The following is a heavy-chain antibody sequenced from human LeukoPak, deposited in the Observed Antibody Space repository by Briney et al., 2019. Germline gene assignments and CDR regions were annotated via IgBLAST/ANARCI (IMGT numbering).Heavy chain of an antibody. J-gene: IGHJ4*02. V-gene: IGHV3-53*04. Sequence: GGSLRLSCAASGFTVSSNYMSWVRQAPGKGLEWVSVIYSGGSTYYADSVKGRFTISRHNSQNTLYLQRNSLRAEDTAVYYCLRDDTSIGYDNFDYWGQGTLVTVSS. D-gene: IGHD5-12*01. CDR1: GFTVSSNY. CDR3: LRDDTSIGYDNFDY. CDR2: IYSGGST.